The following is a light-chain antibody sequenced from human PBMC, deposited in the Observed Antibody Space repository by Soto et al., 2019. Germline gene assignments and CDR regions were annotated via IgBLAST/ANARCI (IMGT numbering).Light chain of an antibody. CDR3: QQYDTIPPI. J-gene: IGKJ2*01. CDR1: QHINSY. V-gene: IGKV1-33*01. CDR2: DAS. Sequence: DVQMTQSPSSLSASIGDRVTITCQASQHINSYLCWYQKKPGKAPKLLIYDASNLGTGVPSRFSGSGSGTFFFFTTTTPQLEDFATYYCQQYDTIPPILGQGTKLDFK.